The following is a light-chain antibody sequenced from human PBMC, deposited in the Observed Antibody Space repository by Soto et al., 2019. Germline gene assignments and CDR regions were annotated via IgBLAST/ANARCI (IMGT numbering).Light chain of an antibody. V-gene: IGKV1-5*03. CDR3: QQYNTYPLT. J-gene: IGKJ4*01. Sequence: DIQMTQSPSTLSASVGDRVTITCRASQSISTWLAWYQQKPGKAPKLLIYKPSSLESGVTSRFSGSGSGTELTLTISSLQPDDFATYYCQQYNTYPLTFGGGTTVEIK. CDR1: QSISTW. CDR2: KPS.